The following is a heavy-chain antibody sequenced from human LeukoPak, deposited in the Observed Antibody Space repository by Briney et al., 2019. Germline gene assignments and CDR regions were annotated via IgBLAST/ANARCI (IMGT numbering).Heavy chain of an antibody. V-gene: IGHV1-3*01. D-gene: IGHD1-26*01. Sequence: ASVKVSCKASGYTFTSYAMHWVRQAPGQRLEWMGWINAGNGNTKYSQKFQGRVTMTEDTSTDTAYMELSSLRSEDTAVYYCATERPSPSGSYYLGAFDIWGQGTMVTVSS. J-gene: IGHJ3*02. CDR1: GYTFTSYA. CDR2: INAGNGNT. CDR3: ATERPSPSGSYYLGAFDI.